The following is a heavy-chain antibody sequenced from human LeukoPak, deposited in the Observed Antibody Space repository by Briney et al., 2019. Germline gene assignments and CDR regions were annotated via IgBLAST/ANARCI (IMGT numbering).Heavy chain of an antibody. CDR2: IYHSENT. CDR1: GGFISSGGYY. J-gene: IGHJ4*02. Sequence: SETLSLTCTVSGGFISSGGYYWSWIRQPPGKGLEWIGYIYHSENTNYNPSLKSRVTISVDRSKNQFSLKLSSVTAADTAVYYCAREPLTYSTVVMGFDYWGQGTLVTVSS. V-gene: IGHV4-30-2*01. D-gene: IGHD4-23*01. CDR3: AREPLTYSTVVMGFDY.